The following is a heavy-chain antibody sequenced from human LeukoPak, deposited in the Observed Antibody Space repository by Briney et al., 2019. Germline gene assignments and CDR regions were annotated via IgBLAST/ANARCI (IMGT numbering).Heavy chain of an antibody. J-gene: IGHJ4*02. CDR1: GFTFSNAR. V-gene: IGHV3-15*01. CDR2: IKSKNDGGTT. Sequence: GGSLRLSCAASGFTFSNARMSWVRQAPAKGLEGVGRIKSKNDGGTTDYAAPVKGRFTISRDDSKNTLYLQMNSLKTEDTAVYYCTTVDLYDFCSGQYYCDYWGQGTLVTVSS. CDR3: TTVDLYDFCSGQYYCDY. D-gene: IGHD3-3*01.